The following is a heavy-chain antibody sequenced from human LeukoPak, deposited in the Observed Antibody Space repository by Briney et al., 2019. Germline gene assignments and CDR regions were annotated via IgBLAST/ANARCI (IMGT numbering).Heavy chain of an antibody. V-gene: IGHV4-34*01. CDR3: ARGGECGSCDGFDM. D-gene: IGHD2-15*01. CDR2: INHSGST. J-gene: IGHJ3*02. Sequence: SETLSLTCAVNGGSFSGYDWIWIRQPPGKGLEWIGEINHSGSTNYNPSLKSRVTISVDTSKNQFSLKLSSVTAADTAAYYCARGGECGSCDGFDMWGQGIMVTVSS. CDR1: GGSFSGYD.